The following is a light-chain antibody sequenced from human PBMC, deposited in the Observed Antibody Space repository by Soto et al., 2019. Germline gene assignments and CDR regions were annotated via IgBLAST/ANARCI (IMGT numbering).Light chain of an antibody. J-gene: IGLJ1*01. CDR3: SSYTSSSTLVV. V-gene: IGLV2-14*01. CDR1: SSDVGGYNY. CDR2: DVS. Sequence: QSVLPQPASVSGSPWQSITISCTGTSSDVGGYNYVSWYQQHPGKAPKLMIYDVSNRPSGVSNRFSGSKSGNTASLTISGLQAEDEADYYCSSYTSSSTLVVFGTGTKVTVL.